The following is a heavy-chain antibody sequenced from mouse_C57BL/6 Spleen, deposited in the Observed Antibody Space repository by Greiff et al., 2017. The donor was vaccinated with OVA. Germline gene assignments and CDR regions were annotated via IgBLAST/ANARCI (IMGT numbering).Heavy chain of an antibody. Sequence: VKLQQPGAELVRPGTSVKLSCKASGYTFTSYWMHWVKQRPGQGLEWIGVIDPSDSYTNYNQKFKGKATLTVDTSSSTAYMQLSSLTSEDSAVYYCAPYYGSSPYYAMDYWGQGTSVTVSS. CDR2: IDPSDSYT. D-gene: IGHD1-1*01. V-gene: IGHV1-59*01. CDR3: APYYGSSPYYAMDY. CDR1: GYTFTSYW. J-gene: IGHJ4*01.